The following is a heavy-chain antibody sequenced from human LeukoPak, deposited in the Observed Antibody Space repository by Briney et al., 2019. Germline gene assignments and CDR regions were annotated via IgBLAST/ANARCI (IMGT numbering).Heavy chain of an antibody. CDR2: INTDGSYT. J-gene: IGHJ2*01. V-gene: IGHV3-74*01. CDR1: GFTFSSYW. CDR3: AKDPGDGYNYRYWYFDL. D-gene: IGHD5-24*01. Sequence: GGSLRLSCAASGFTFSSYWMHWVRQAPGKGLVWVSRINTDGSYTSYADSVKGRFTISRDYAKNTLYLQMNSLRAEDTAVYYCAKDPGDGYNYRYWYFDLWGRGTLVTVSS.